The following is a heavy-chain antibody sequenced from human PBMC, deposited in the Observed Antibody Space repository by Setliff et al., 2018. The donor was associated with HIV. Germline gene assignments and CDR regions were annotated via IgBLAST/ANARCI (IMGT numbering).Heavy chain of an antibody. Sequence: SETLSLTCAVSGGSFSGYYWSWIRQPPGKRLEWIGEINHSGTTKYNPSLESRVTILVDTPKNQFSLKLSSVTVADTAVYYCTRLLRSGYSTTWYEGGAAWWFDPWGQGTLVTVSS. D-gene: IGHD6-13*01. J-gene: IGHJ5*02. CDR1: GGSFSGYY. CDR3: TRLLRSGYSTTWYEGGAAWWFDP. CDR2: INHSGTT. V-gene: IGHV4-34*01.